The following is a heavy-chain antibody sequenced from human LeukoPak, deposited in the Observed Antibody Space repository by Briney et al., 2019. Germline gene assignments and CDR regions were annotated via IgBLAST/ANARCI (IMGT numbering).Heavy chain of an antibody. Sequence: GRSLRLFCAASGFTFSSYGMHWVRQAPGKGLEWVAVISYDGSNKYYADSVKGRFTISRDNSKNTLYLQMNSLRAEDTAVYYCATAEAGSFDYWGQGTLVTVSS. V-gene: IGHV3-30*03. D-gene: IGHD6-19*01. J-gene: IGHJ4*02. CDR2: ISYDGSNK. CDR1: GFTFSSYG. CDR3: ATAEAGSFDY.